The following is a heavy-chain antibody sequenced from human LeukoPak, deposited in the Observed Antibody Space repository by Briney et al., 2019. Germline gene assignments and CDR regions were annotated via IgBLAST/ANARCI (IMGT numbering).Heavy chain of an antibody. V-gene: IGHV3-30*04. CDR3: AREWGHDYGDPDFDY. CDR2: ISYDGSNK. CDR1: GFTFSLYA. D-gene: IGHD4-17*01. Sequence: GGSLRLSCAASGFTFSLYAMNWVRQAPGKGLERVAVISYDGSNKYYADSVKGRFTISRDNSKNTLYLQMNSLRAEDTAVYYCAREWGHDYGDPDFDYWGQGTLVTVSS. J-gene: IGHJ4*02.